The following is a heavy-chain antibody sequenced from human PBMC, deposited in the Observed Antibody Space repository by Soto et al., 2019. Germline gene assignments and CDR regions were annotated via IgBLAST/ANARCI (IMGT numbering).Heavy chain of an antibody. J-gene: IGHJ4*02. D-gene: IGHD6-19*01. CDR3: AAVAVAGTKVDY. V-gene: IGHV4-59*01. CDR2: IYYSGST. Sequence: SETLSLTCTVSGGSISSYYWSWIRQPPGKGLEWIGYIYYSGSTNYNPSLKSRVTISVDTSKNQFSLKLSSVTAADTAVYYCAAVAVAGTKVDYWGQGTLVTVSS. CDR1: GGSISSYY.